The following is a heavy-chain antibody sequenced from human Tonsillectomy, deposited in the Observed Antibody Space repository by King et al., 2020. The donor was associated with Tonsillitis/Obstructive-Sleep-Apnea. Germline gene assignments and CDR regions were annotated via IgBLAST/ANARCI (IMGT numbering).Heavy chain of an antibody. J-gene: IGHJ6*03. D-gene: IGHD6-13*01. CDR1: GGSFSGYY. Sequence: VQLQQWGAGLLKPSETLSLTCAVYGGSFSGYYWSWIRQPPGKGLEWIGEINHSGSTSYNPSLKNRVTLSVDTSKSQFSLSLSSVTAADTAVFYWARVAAVGTIGYYYYYMDVWAKGTPVTVSS. V-gene: IGHV4-34*01. CDR2: INHSGST. CDR3: ARVAAVGTIGYYYYYMDV.